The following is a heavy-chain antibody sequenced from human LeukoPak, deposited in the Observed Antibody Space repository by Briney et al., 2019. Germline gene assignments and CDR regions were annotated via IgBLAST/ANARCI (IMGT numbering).Heavy chain of an antibody. CDR1: GFTFSSYW. V-gene: IGHV3-7*02. Sequence: GGSLGLSCAASGFTFSSYWMSWVRQAPGKGLEWVANIKQDGSEKYYVDSVKGRFTISRDNAKNSLYLQMNSLRAEDTAVYYCARGRYGDLFDYWGQGTLVTVSS. CDR2: IKQDGSEK. CDR3: ARGRYGDLFDY. D-gene: IGHD4-17*01. J-gene: IGHJ4*02.